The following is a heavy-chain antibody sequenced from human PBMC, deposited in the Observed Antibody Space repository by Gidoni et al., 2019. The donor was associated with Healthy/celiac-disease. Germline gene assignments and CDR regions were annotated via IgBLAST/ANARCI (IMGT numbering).Heavy chain of an antibody. V-gene: IGHV3-23*01. CDR2: ISGSGGST. Sequence: EVQLLESGGGSVQPGGSLSLSCAASGFTFSSYAMSWVRQAPGKGLEWVSAISGSGGSTYYADSVKGRFTISRDNSKNTLYLQMNSLRAEDTAVYYCASTNMGGSGSYFFDYWGQGTLVTVSS. CDR1: GFTFSSYA. D-gene: IGHD3-10*01. CDR3: ASTNMGGSGSYFFDY. J-gene: IGHJ4*02.